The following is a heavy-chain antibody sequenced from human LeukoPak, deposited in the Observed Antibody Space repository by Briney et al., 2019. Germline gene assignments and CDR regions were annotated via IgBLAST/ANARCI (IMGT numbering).Heavy chain of an antibody. D-gene: IGHD1-26*01. CDR1: GFTFSSNA. Sequence: GGSLSLSCAVSGFTFSSNAIHWVRLARGKGMGWVVVISYVGSNKYYPDTVKGQFTITRVNSKNSLYLQMNSLRAEDTAVYYCHLGATNGFDYWGQGTLVTVSS. V-gene: IGHV3-30-3*01. J-gene: IGHJ4*02. CDR3: HLGATNGFDY. CDR2: ISYVGSNK.